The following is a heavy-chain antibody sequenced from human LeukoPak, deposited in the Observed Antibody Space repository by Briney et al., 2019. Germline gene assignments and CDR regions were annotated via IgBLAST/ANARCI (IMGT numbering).Heavy chain of an antibody. CDR2: INTDGRST. D-gene: IGHD1-26*01. Sequence: TGGSLRLCCAASGFTFRTYWMHWVRQAPGKGLVWVSRINTDGRSTSYADSVKGRFTVSRDNSKDTLYLQMNSLRADDTAVYYCARAPLSGNSYSGSYYPDYWGQGTLVTVSS. CDR3: ARAPLSGNSYSGSYYPDY. J-gene: IGHJ4*02. CDR1: GFTFRTYW. V-gene: IGHV3-74*01.